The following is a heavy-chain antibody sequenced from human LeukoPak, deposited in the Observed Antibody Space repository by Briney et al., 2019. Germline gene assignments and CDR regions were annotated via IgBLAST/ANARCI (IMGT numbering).Heavy chain of an antibody. V-gene: IGHV3-30*04. D-gene: IGHD3-22*01. CDR3: ARDVDSYYSNPLDY. Sequence: PGGSLRLSCAASGFTFSSYAMHWVRQAPGKGLEWVAVISYDGSNKYYADSVKGRFTISRDNSKNTLYLQMNSLRAEDTAVYYCARDVDSYYSNPLDYWGQGTLVTVSS. J-gene: IGHJ4*02. CDR1: GFTFSSYA. CDR2: ISYDGSNK.